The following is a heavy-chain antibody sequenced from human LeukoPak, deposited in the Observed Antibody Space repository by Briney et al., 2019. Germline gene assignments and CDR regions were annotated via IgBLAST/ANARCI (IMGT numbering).Heavy chain of an antibody. CDR2: INHSGST. V-gene: IGHV4-34*01. CDR3: ARHHVLRYFDWLLLGAAFDI. CDR1: GGSFSGYY. J-gene: IGHJ3*02. D-gene: IGHD3-9*01. Sequence: PSETLSLTCAVYGGSFSGYYWSWIRQPPGKGLEWIGEINHSGSTNYNPSLKSRVTISVDTSKNQFSLKLSSVTAADTAVYYCARHHVLRYFDWLLLGAAFDIWGQGTMVTVSS.